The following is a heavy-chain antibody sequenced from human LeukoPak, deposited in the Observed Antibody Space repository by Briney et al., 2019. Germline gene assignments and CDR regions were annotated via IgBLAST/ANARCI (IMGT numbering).Heavy chain of an antibody. CDR3: AKDGWGSRPVVAATPGAFDI. Sequence: PGGSLRLSCAASGFTFSSYAMSWVRQAPGKGREWVSAVSGSGGSTYYAACVKGRFTISRDNSKNPLYLQMTSLRAEDTAVYYCAKDGWGSRPVVAATPGAFDIWGQGTMVTVSS. J-gene: IGHJ3*02. CDR2: VSGSGGST. D-gene: IGHD2-15*01. V-gene: IGHV3-23*01. CDR1: GFTFSSYA.